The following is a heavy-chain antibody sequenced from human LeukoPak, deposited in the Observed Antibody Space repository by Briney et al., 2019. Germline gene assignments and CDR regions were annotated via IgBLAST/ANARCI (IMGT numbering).Heavy chain of an antibody. V-gene: IGHV3-23*01. CDR2: ISGSGGST. CDR3: AIGDGYSSSWSSFQH. D-gene: IGHD6-13*01. CDR1: GFTFSSYA. Sequence: SGGSLRLSCAASGFTFSSYAMSWVRQAPGKGLEWVSAISGSGGSTYYADSVKGRFTISRDNSKNTLYLQMNSLRAEDTAVYYCAIGDGYSSSWSSFQHWGQGTLVTVSS. J-gene: IGHJ1*01.